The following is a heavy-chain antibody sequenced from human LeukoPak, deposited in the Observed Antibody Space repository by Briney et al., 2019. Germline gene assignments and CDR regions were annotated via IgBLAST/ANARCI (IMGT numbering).Heavy chain of an antibody. Sequence: SETLSLTCSVSGDSISSGSYYWSWIRQPAGKGLEWIGRIYTSGSTNYIPSLKSRLTISVDTSKDQFSLKLSSVTAADTAVYYCARDRIAVADPPNWFDPWGQGTLVTVSS. D-gene: IGHD6-19*01. J-gene: IGHJ5*02. CDR2: IYTSGST. CDR1: GDSISSGSYY. CDR3: ARDRIAVADPPNWFDP. V-gene: IGHV4-61*02.